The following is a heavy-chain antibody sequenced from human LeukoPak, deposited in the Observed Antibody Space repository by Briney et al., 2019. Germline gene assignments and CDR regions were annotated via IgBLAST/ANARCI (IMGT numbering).Heavy chain of an antibody. CDR3: ARGGDFDY. CDR1: GGSISSGDYY. J-gene: IGHJ4*02. V-gene: IGHV4-30-4*01. CDR2: IYYSGNT. Sequence: SQTLSLTCTVSGGSISSGDYYWSWIRQPPGKGLEWIGYIYYSGNTYYNPSLKSRVTTSVDTSKNQFSLKVSSVTAADTAVYYCARGGDFDYWGQGTLVTVSS. D-gene: IGHD3-10*01.